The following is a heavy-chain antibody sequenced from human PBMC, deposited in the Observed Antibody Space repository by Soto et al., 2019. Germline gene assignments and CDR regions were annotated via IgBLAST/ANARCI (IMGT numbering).Heavy chain of an antibody. J-gene: IGHJ5*02. CDR3: ARNAGSSGYSRGNWFDP. CDR2: INHSGST. CDR1: GGSFSGYY. Sequence: SETLSLTCAVYGGSFSGYYWSWIRQPPGKGLEWIGEINHSGSTNYNPSLKSRVTISVDTSKNQFSLKLSSVTAADTAVYYCARNAGSSGYSRGNWFDPWGQGTLVTVSS. D-gene: IGHD3-22*01. V-gene: IGHV4-34*01.